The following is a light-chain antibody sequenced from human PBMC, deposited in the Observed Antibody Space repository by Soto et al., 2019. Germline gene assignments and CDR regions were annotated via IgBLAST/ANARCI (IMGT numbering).Light chain of an antibody. CDR3: QPSYITPVT. V-gene: IGKV1-39*01. CDR1: QTISRY. CDR2: SAY. Sequence: DIQMTQSPSSLWASVGHRVTITCRASQTISRYLNWYQQRPGKAPNLLIYSAYSLQSGVTSRFSGSGSGTDFTLTISSLQPQDFATYYCQPSYITPVTVGQGTKVEIK. J-gene: IGKJ1*01.